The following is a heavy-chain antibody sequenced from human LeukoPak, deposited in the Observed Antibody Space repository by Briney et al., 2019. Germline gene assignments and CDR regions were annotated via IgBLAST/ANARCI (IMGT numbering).Heavy chain of an antibody. CDR1: GFTIGKYW. V-gene: IGHV3-7*01. Sequence: PGGSLRLSCVASGFTIGKYWMSWVRQAPGKGLEWVANIKLDGSEKNYVDSVKGRFTIARDNSKNTLYLRMNSLRAEDTAVYYCARALDGSGSRSFDYWGQGTLVTVSS. D-gene: IGHD3-10*01. CDR2: IKLDGSEK. J-gene: IGHJ4*02. CDR3: ARALDGSGSRSFDY.